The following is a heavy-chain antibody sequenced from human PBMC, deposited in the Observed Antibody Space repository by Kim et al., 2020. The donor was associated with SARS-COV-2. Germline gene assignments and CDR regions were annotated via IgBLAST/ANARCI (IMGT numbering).Heavy chain of an antibody. CDR3: ARDLAYCSSTSCRRDGMDV. CDR1: GYSISSGYY. CDR2: IYHSGST. Sequence: SETLSLTCTVSGYSISSGYYWGWIRQPPGKGLEWIGSIYHSGSTYYNPSLKSRVTISVDTSKNQFSLKLSSVTAADTAVYYCARDLAYCSSTSCRRDGMDVWGQGTTVTVSS. D-gene: IGHD2-2*01. V-gene: IGHV4-38-2*02. J-gene: IGHJ6*02.